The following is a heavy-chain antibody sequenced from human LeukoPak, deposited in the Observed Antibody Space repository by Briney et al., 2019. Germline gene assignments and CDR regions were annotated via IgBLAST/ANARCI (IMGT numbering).Heavy chain of an antibody. V-gene: IGHV4-38-2*02. D-gene: IGHD6-19*01. CDR3: ARDAIVVVGTREYYFDY. Sequence: PSETLSLTCTVSGYSISSGYYWGWIRQPPGKGLEWIGSIYHSGSTYYNPSLKSRVTISVDTSKNQFSLKLSSVTAADTAVYYCARDAIVVVGTREYYFDYWGQGTLVTVSS. CDR1: GYSISSGYY. J-gene: IGHJ4*02. CDR2: IYHSGST.